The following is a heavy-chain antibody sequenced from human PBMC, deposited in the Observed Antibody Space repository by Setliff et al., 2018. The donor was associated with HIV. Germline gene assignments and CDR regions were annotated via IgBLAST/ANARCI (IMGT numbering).Heavy chain of an antibody. D-gene: IGHD5-12*01. CDR2: IYHSGSA. CDR1: GGSISSSNW. CDR3: AKSSPSIGYISDH. J-gene: IGHJ4*02. V-gene: IGHV4-4*02. Sequence: NPSETLSLTCAVSGGSISSSNWWSWVRQPPGKGLEWIGEIYHSGSANYNPSLKSRVTISTDTSKNQFSLNVRSVTAADTAVYFCAKSSPSIGYISDHWGQGTLVTVSS.